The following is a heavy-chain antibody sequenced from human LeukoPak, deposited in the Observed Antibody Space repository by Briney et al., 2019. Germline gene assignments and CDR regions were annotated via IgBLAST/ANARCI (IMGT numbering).Heavy chain of an antibody. J-gene: IGHJ4*02. D-gene: IGHD6-13*01. Sequence: ASVKVSCKASGYTFTNNYMHWVRQAPGQGLEWMGIINPSGSSTSYAQKFQGRVTMTRDMSTSTVYMELSSLRSEDTAVYYCARPGYSSSWKFDYWGQGTLVTVSS. CDR2: INPSGSST. CDR1: GYTFTNNY. CDR3: ARPGYSSSWKFDY. V-gene: IGHV1-46*01.